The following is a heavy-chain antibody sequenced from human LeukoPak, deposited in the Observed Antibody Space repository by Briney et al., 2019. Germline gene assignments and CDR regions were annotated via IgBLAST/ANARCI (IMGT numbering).Heavy chain of an antibody. J-gene: IGHJ4*02. CDR3: ARGRNRIAARDLDY. CDR2: INHSGST. Sequence: SETLSLTCAVYGGSFSGYYWSWIRQPPGKGLEWIGEINHSGSTNYNPSLKSRVTISVDTSKNQLSLKLSSLTASDTAVYYCARGRNRIAARDLDYWGQGTLVTVSS. D-gene: IGHD6-6*01. V-gene: IGHV4-34*01. CDR1: GGSFSGYY.